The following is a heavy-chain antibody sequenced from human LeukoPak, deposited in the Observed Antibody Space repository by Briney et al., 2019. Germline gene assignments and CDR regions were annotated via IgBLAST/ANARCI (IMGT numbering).Heavy chain of an antibody. CDR2: ISYDGSNK. D-gene: IGHD3-10*01. Sequence: GRSLRLSCAASGFTFSSYAMHWVRQAPGKGLKWVAVISYDGSNKYYADSVKGRFTISRDNSKNTLYLQMNSLRAEDTAVYYCARDHHVAGSGSFFDYWGQGTLVTVSS. CDR1: GFTFSSYA. J-gene: IGHJ4*02. V-gene: IGHV3-30*01. CDR3: ARDHHVAGSGSFFDY.